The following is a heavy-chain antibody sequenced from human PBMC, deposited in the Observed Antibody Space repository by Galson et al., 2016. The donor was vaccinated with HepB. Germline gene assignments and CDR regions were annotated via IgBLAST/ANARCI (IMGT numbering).Heavy chain of an antibody. Sequence: SVKVSCKASGYIFTTHVLHWLRQAPGQRPEWMGWINPDNGNIKLSQRFQGRVTFSRDTSATTAYMDLSSLRSEDTAVYYCARQGDYDLLTGYLGLFDYWGLSTLCTVSS. CDR1: GYIFTTHV. D-gene: IGHD3-9*01. CDR3: ARQGDYDLLTGYLGLFDY. CDR2: INPDNGNI. V-gene: IGHV1-3*01. J-gene: IGHJ4*02.